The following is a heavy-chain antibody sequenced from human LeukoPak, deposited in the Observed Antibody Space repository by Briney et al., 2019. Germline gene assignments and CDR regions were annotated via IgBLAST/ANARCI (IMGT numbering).Heavy chain of an antibody. CDR1: GGSISSYY. V-gene: IGHV4-59*01. Sequence: SETLSLTCSVSGGSISSYYWSWIRQPPGKGLEWIGYIYYSGSTNYNPSLKSRVTISVDTSKNQFSLKLSSVTAADTAVYYCARDRRGAPDAFDIWGQGTMVTVSS. CDR2: IYYSGST. CDR3: ARDRRGAPDAFDI. J-gene: IGHJ3*02. D-gene: IGHD2-15*01.